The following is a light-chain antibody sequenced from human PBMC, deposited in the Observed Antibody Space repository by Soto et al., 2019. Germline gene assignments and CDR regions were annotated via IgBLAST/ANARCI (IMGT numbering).Light chain of an antibody. CDR2: GGS. Sequence: DIVLTQSHGTLSLSHGERATLSCRASQSVSSNHLAWYQQKPGQAPRLLIYGGSSRATGIPVRFSGSGSETDFTLTITRLEPEDFAVYYCQQYSSSRTFGQGTKVDIK. CDR1: QSVSSNH. V-gene: IGKV3-20*01. CDR3: QQYSSSRT. J-gene: IGKJ1*01.